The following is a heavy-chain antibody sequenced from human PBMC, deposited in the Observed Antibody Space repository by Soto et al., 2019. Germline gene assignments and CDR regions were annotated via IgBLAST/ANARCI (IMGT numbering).Heavy chain of an antibody. CDR2: IYYDGST. CDR1: GGSINSNNYY. J-gene: IGHJ4*02. V-gene: IGHV4-39*01. CDR3: AKVVVAATRHTDFDS. Sequence: QMQLQESGPGLVKPSETLSLTCTVSGGSINSNNYYWAWIRQPPGKGLAWIASIYYDGSTYYNPYLKSRVTISIDTSKNQFSLRLRSVTAADTAIYYCAKVVVAATRHTDFDSWGQGTLVTVSS. D-gene: IGHD2-15*01.